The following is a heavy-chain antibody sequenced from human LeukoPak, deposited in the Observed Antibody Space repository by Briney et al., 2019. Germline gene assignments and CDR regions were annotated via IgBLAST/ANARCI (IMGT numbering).Heavy chain of an antibody. CDR1: GYTFTGYY. V-gene: IGHV1-2*02. CDR3: ARGRAFGELQHDY. Sequence: ASVKVSCKASGYTFTGYYMHWVRQAPGQGLEWMGWINPNSGGTNYAQKFQGRVTMTRDTSISTAYMELRSLRSDDTAVYYCARGRAFGELQHDYWGQGTLVTVSS. J-gene: IGHJ4*02. CDR2: INPNSGGT. D-gene: IGHD3-10*01.